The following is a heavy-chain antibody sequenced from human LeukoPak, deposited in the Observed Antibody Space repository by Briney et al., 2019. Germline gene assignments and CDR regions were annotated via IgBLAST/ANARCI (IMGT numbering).Heavy chain of an antibody. CDR1: GYTFTSYG. V-gene: IGHV1-18*01. CDR2: ISAYNGNT. CDR3: ARGDIVVVPAARGPFDY. D-gene: IGHD2-2*01. Sequence: ASVKVSCKASGYTFTSYGISWVRQAPGQGLEWMGWISAYNGNTNYAQKLQGRVTTTTDTSTSTAYMELRSLRSDDTAVYYCARGDIVVVPAARGPFDYWGQGTLVTVSS. J-gene: IGHJ4*02.